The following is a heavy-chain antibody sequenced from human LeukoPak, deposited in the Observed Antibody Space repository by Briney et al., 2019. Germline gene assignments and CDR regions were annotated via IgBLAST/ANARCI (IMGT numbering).Heavy chain of an antibody. Sequence: SETLSLTCAVYGGSFSGYYWSWIRQPPGKGLEWIGEINHSGSTNYNPSLKSRVTISVDTSKNQFSLKLSSVTAADTAVYYCARGRRHSGTFHLFDYYMDVWGKGTTVTVSS. J-gene: IGHJ6*03. CDR3: ARGRRHSGTFHLFDYYMDV. CDR1: GGSFSGYY. D-gene: IGHD1-26*01. V-gene: IGHV4-34*01. CDR2: INHSGST.